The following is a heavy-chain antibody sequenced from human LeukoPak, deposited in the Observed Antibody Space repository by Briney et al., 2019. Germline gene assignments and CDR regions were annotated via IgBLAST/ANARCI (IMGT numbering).Heavy chain of an antibody. J-gene: IGHJ1*01. CDR2: INYTGST. Sequence: SETLSLTCTVSGDSISSSNCYWGWIRQPPGKGLEWIGEINYTGSTNYNPSLKSRISMSVDTSKNQFSVNLNSVTAADAAFYYCARRRIPATITGSRLSSRFDSWGQGTLVTVSS. V-gene: IGHV4-39*07. D-gene: IGHD5-12*01. CDR1: GDSISSSNCY. CDR3: ARRRIPATITGSRLSSRFDS.